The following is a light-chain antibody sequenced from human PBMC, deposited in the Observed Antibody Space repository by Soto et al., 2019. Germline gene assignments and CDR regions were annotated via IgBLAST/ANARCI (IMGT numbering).Light chain of an antibody. V-gene: IGLV2-14*01. CDR1: SSDIGGYNY. Sequence: QSALTQPASVSGSPGQWITISCTGTSSDIGGYNYVSWYQQHPGKAPKLIIYEVTYRPSGVSNRFSGAKSGNTASLTISGLQAEDEADYYCSSYTRRTTLVFGGGTQLTVL. CDR3: SSYTRRTTLV. J-gene: IGLJ2*01. CDR2: EVT.